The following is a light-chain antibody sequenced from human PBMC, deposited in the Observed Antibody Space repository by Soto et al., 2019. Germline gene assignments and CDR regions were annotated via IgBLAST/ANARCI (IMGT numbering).Light chain of an antibody. Sequence: DIQMTQSPSTLSASVGDRVTITCRASQSISSWLAWYQQKPGKAPKLLIYDAFSLESGVTSRFSGCGPGTEFTLTISSPQPDDFATYYGQQYNSYSPYTFGQGIKLEIK. J-gene: IGKJ2*01. V-gene: IGKV1-5*01. CDR1: QSISSW. CDR3: QQYNSYSPYT. CDR2: DAF.